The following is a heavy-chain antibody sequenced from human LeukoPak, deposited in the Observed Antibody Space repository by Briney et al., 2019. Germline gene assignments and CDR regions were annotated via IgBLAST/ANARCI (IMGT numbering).Heavy chain of an antibody. J-gene: IGHJ5*02. D-gene: IGHD2-15*01. Sequence: GRSLRLSRRPSGFTLGDYAVNWFPQAPGKGLESVGFIRSKDYGGTTEYAASVKGRFTISRDDSKSIAYLQMNSLKTEDAAVYYCSREILSAYTLRWYDWFDPWGQGTLVTVSS. CDR2: IRSKDYGGTT. CDR3: SREILSAYTLRWYDWFDP. V-gene: IGHV3-49*03. CDR1: GFTLGDYA.